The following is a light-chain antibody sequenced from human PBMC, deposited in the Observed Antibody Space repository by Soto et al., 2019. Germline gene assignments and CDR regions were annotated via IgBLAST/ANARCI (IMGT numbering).Light chain of an antibody. CDR3: QQYYSYRYT. CDR2: AAS. CDR1: QNIIFY. Sequence: DIQMTQSPSSLSASVGDRVTITCRASQNIIFYLNWYQQKPGKAPKLLIYAASNLQSGVPSRFSGSGSGTDFTLTISCLQSEDFATYYCQQYYSYRYTFGQGTKVDIK. J-gene: IGKJ2*01. V-gene: IGKV1-39*01.